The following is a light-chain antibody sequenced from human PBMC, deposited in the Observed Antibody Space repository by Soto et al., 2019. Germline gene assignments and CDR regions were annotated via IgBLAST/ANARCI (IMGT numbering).Light chain of an antibody. V-gene: IGKV3-15*01. J-gene: IGKJ1*01. CDR2: GAS. CDR3: QHYYNWPRT. Sequence: EIVMTQSPATLSVSPGERATLSCRASQSVSSDLAWYQQKPGQSPRLLVYGASTRATGITARFSGSGSESDFTLSICSLQSQDFAIYYCQHYYNWPRTSGQGTKVEIK. CDR1: QSVSSD.